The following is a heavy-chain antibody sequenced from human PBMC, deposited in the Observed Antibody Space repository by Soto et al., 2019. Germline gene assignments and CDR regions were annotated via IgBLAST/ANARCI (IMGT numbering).Heavy chain of an antibody. CDR2: IVPIFGKA. Sequence: ASVKVSCKASGGTFSDSVTSWVRQAPGQGLEWMGGIVPIFGKANLAEKFQDRVTITADESTSTAYMEPSSLRSEDSAVYYCARGRDGSNYYFDYWGQGTLVTVSS. CDR1: GGTFSDSV. J-gene: IGHJ4*02. D-gene: IGHD3-10*01. CDR3: ARGRDGSNYYFDY. V-gene: IGHV1-69*13.